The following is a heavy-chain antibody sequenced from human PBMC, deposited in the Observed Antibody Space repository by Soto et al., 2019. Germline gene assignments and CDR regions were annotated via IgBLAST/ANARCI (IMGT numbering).Heavy chain of an antibody. J-gene: IGHJ4*02. CDR2: IYSGGST. Sequence: GGSLRLSCAASGFTVSSNYMSWVRQAPGKGLEWVSVIYSGGSTYYADSVKGRFTISRDNSKNTLYLQMNSLRAEDTAVYYCARDAWGTGNWNYGYFDYWGQGTLVTVSS. D-gene: IGHD1-7*01. CDR1: GFTVSSNY. V-gene: IGHV3-53*01. CDR3: ARDAWGTGNWNYGYFDY.